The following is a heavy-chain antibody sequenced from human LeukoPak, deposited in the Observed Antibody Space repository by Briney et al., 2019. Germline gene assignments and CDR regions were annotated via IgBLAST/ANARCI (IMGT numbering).Heavy chain of an antibody. CDR2: INPTGTRT. D-gene: IGHD5-18*01. CDR1: GFTFTAYH. CDR3: ARGGGYSYHEQYFDY. J-gene: IGHJ4*02. Sequence: ASVKVSCKASGFTFTAYHMHWVRQAPGQGLEWIGLINPTGTRTGYAQEFQGRVTITADKSTSTAYMELSSLRSEDTAVYYCARGGGYSYHEQYFDYWGQGTLVTDSS. V-gene: IGHV1-46*01.